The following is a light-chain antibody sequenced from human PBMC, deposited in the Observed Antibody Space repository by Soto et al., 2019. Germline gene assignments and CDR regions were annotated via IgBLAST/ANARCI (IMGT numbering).Light chain of an antibody. CDR1: SSDVGNYNY. CDR2: DVA. J-gene: IGLJ3*02. Sequence: QSALTQPRSVSESPGQSVTISCTGTSSDVGNYNYVSWYRQHPGKAPKLMIYDVAQRPSGVPDRFSGSKSGNTASLTISGLQAEDEADYYGCSYAGSYTWVFGGGTKLTVL. CDR3: CSYAGSYTWV. V-gene: IGLV2-11*01.